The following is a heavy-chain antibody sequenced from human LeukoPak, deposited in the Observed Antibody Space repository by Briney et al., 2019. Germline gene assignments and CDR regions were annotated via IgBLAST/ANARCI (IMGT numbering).Heavy chain of an antibody. CDR3: AGYNCSSTTCYTGGFDY. Sequence: GGSLRLSCAASGFTFSSYAMSWVRQAPGKELEWVSAISGSGGSTYYADSVKGRFTISRDNSKNTLYLQMNSLRAEDTAVYYCAGYNCSSTTCYTGGFDYWGQGTLVTVSS. CDR1: GFTFSSYA. J-gene: IGHJ4*02. CDR2: ISGSGGST. D-gene: IGHD2-2*02. V-gene: IGHV3-23*01.